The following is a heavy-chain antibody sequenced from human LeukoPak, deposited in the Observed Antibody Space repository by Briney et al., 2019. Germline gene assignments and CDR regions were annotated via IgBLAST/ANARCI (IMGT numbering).Heavy chain of an antibody. CDR3: ARDYCSGGSCYSPDGYFDY. CDR2: IKPDGSEK. J-gene: IGHJ4*02. Sequence: GGSLRLSCAASGFTFSTYWMTWVRQAPGKGLECVANIKPDGSEKYYVDSVEGRFTISRDNAKNSLYLQMNSLRAEDTAVYYCARDYCSGGSCYSPDGYFDYWGQGTLVTVSS. D-gene: IGHD2-15*01. CDR1: GFTFSTYW. V-gene: IGHV3-7*03.